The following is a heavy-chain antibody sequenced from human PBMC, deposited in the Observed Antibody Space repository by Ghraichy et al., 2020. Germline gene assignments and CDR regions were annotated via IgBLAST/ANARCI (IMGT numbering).Heavy chain of an antibody. J-gene: IGHJ4*02. V-gene: IGHV6-1*01. Sequence: SQTLSLTCAISGDSVSSNSAAWNWIRQSPSRGLEWLGRTYYRSKWYNDYAVSVKSRITINPDTSKNQFSLQLNSVTPEDTAVYYCAREGRPLRDGYNLDYFDYWGQGTLVTVSS. CDR2: TYYRSKWYN. CDR3: AREGRPLRDGYNLDYFDY. D-gene: IGHD5-24*01. CDR1: GDSVSSNSAA.